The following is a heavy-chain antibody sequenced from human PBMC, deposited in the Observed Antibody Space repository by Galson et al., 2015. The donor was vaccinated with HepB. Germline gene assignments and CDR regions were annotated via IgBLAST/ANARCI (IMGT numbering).Heavy chain of an antibody. CDR3: AKPAVADSWMFDP. D-gene: IGHD6-19*01. CDR1: GFTFSSYG. Sequence: SLRLSCAASGFTFSSYGMHWVRQAPGKGLEWVAVISYDGSNKYYADSVKGRFTISRDNSKNTLYLQMNSLRAEDTAVYYCAKPAVADSWMFDPWGQGTLVTVSS. CDR2: ISYDGSNK. V-gene: IGHV3-30*18. J-gene: IGHJ5*02.